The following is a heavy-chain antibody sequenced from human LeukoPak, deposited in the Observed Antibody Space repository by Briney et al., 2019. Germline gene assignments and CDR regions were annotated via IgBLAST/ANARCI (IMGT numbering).Heavy chain of an antibody. CDR1: GFTFSSYA. D-gene: IGHD3-22*01. CDR3: AKANYYDSSGYYFRETYYYYMDV. J-gene: IGHJ6*03. V-gene: IGHV3-23*01. CDR2: ISGSGGST. Sequence: GGSLRLSCAASGFTFSSYAMSWVRQAPGKGLEWASAISGSGGSTYYADSVKGRFTISRDNSKNTLYLQMNSLRAEDTAVYYCAKANYYDSSGYYFRETYYYYMDVWGKGTTVTVSS.